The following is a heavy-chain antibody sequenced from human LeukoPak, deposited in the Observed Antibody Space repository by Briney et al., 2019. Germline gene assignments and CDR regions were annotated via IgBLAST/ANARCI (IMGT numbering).Heavy chain of an antibody. D-gene: IGHD6-19*01. J-gene: IGHJ3*02. Sequence: GGSLRLSCAASGFTFSSYGMHWVRQAPGKGLEWVAVISYDGSNKYYADSVKGRFTISRDNSKNTLYLQMNSLRAEDTAVYYCANLAVAGRDDAFDIWGQGTMVTVSS. CDR1: GFTFSSYG. CDR2: ISYDGSNK. V-gene: IGHV3-30*18. CDR3: ANLAVAGRDDAFDI.